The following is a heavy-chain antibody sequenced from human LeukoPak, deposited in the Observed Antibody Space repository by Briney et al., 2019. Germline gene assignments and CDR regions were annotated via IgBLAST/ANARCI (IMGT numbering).Heavy chain of an antibody. V-gene: IGHV1-8*01. D-gene: IGHD5-24*01. CDR2: MNPYSVNT. Sequence: GASVKVSCKGSGYSFTRYDINWVREATGQGLEWIGWMNPYSVNTGYARKFQGRVTMTRDNSISTAFLELSRLTYEDTAVYYCARGIYDGSHTLDPGGQGTLVTVFS. CDR3: ARGIYDGSHTLDP. J-gene: IGHJ5*02. CDR1: GYSFTRYD.